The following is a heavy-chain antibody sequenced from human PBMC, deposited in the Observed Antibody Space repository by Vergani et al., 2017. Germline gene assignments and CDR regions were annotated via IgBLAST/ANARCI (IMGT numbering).Heavy chain of an antibody. CDR1: GITFWKFG. D-gene: IGHD5-12*01. J-gene: IGHJ3*01. V-gene: IGHV3-9*01. CDR2: ISWNSGAV. CDR3: TKGSVYYHDSAGHGYDPYTGFDL. Sequence: EVQLVESGGGLVQPGGSLRLSCAASGITFWKFGMHWVRQGPGKGLEWVSGISWNSGAVDYADSVRGRFTISRDNAKNSLFLEMNSLRFEDTAVYFCTKGSVYYHDSAGHGYDPYTGFDLWGQGTLVTVSS.